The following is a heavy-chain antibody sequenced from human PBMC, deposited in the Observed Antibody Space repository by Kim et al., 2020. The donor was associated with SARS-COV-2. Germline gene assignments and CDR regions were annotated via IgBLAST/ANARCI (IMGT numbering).Heavy chain of an antibody. D-gene: IGHD3-10*01. CDR2: IRSKTYGGAT. CDR3: ARARALGVGELGGMDV. J-gene: IGHJ6*02. CDR1: GFTFDDYA. Sequence: GGSLRLSCTTSGFTFDDYAVNWFRQAPGKGLGWVGFIRSKTYGGATEYAASVKGRFTISRDDSKAIAYLQMNSLKTGDTALYYCARARALGVGELGGMDVWGRGTTVTVSS. V-gene: IGHV3-49*03.